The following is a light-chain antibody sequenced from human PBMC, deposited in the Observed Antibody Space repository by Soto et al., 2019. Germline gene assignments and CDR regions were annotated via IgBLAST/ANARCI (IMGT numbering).Light chain of an antibody. Sequence: QSVLTQPASVSGSPGQSITISCSGTRSDIGSYNYVAWYQQFPGKTPKILIYGVSNRPSGVSSRFSGSKSGNTASLTISGLQAEDEADYYCISYTTSSTSYVFGSGTKVTAL. V-gene: IGLV2-14*01. CDR3: ISYTTSSTSYV. CDR1: RSDIGSYNY. J-gene: IGLJ1*01. CDR2: GVS.